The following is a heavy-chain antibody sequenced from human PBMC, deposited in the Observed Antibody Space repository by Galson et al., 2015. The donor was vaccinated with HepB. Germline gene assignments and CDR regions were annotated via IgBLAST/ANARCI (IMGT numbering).Heavy chain of an antibody. Sequence: SVKVSCKASGYTFTSYGISWVRQAPGQGLEWMGWISAYNGNTNYAQKLQGRVTMTTDTSTSTAYMELRSLRSDDTAVYYCARDFRPYYYDSSGPPYAVSPNDAFDIWGQGTMVTVSS. CDR1: GYTFTSYG. J-gene: IGHJ3*02. D-gene: IGHD3-22*01. CDR3: ARDFRPYYYDSSGPPYAVSPNDAFDI. V-gene: IGHV1-18*04. CDR2: ISAYNGNT.